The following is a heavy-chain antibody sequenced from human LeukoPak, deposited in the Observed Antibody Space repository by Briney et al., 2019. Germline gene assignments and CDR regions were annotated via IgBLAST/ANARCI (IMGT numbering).Heavy chain of an antibody. J-gene: IGHJ4*02. D-gene: IGHD6-19*01. V-gene: IGHV3-23*01. CDR2: INSNGDST. CDR1: GFTFSVFT. Sequence: GRSLRLSCAASGFTFSVFTMSWVLQAPGKGLEWISTINSNGDSTYYADSVKGRFTISRDNSENTVFLQMNSLRAEDTAVYYCAKDGLCPDVCPTKIAVAGYFDYWGQGILVTVSS. CDR3: AKDGLCPDVCPTKIAVAGYFDY.